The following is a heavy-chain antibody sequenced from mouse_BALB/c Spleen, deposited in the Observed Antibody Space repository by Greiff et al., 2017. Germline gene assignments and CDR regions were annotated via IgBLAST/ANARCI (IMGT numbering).Heavy chain of an antibody. Sequence: VQLQQPGAELVMPGASVKMSCKASGYTFTDYWMHWVKQRPGQGLEWIGAIDTSDSYTSYNQKFKGKATLTVDESSSTAYMQLSSLTSEDSAVYYGARGGNYGYLYYFDYWGQGTTLTVSS. CDR3: ARGGNYGYLYYFDY. D-gene: IGHD1-2*01. J-gene: IGHJ2*01. CDR1: GYTFTDYW. CDR2: IDTSDSYT. V-gene: IGHV1-69*01.